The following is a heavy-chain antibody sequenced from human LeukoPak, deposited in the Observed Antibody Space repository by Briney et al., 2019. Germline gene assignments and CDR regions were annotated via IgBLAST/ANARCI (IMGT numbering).Heavy chain of an antibody. V-gene: IGHV3-23*01. CDR3: ARIGAGSSRDY. CDR2: ISGSGGST. CDR1: GFTFSSYV. Sequence: GGSLRLSCADSGFTFSSYVMSWVRQAPGKGLEWVSVISGSGGSTHYADSVKGRFTISRDNAKNSLYLQMNSLRAEDTAVYYCARIGAGSSRDYWGQGTLVTVSS. D-gene: IGHD6-13*01. J-gene: IGHJ4*02.